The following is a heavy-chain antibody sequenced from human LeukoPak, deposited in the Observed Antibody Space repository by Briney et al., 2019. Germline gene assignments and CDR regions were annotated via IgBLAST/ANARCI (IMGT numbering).Heavy chain of an antibody. CDR2: INPNSGGT. CDR3: ARGSWLEMYYFDY. J-gene: IGHJ4*02. CDR1: GYTFTGYY. Sequence: SCXXSGYTFTGYYMHWVRQAPGQGREWMGWINPNSGGTNYAQKFQGRVTMTRDTSISTAYMELSRLRSDDTAVYYCARGSWLEMYYFDYWGQGTLVTVSS. V-gene: IGHV1-2*02. D-gene: IGHD5-24*01.